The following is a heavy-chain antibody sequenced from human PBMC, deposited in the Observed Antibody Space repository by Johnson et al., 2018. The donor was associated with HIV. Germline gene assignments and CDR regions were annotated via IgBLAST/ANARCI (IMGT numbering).Heavy chain of an antibody. CDR3: AKGRSGGSGAFDI. D-gene: IGHD3-10*01. CDR1: GFTFSSYA. CDR2: ISYSGSNK. Sequence: QVQLVESGGGVVQPGRSLRLSCAASGFTFSSYAMHWVRQAPGQGLEWVAVISYSGSNKYSADSVKGRFTISRENSKNTLYVQMNRLRPEDTAAYFCAKGRSGGSGAFDIWGQGTMVTVSS. V-gene: IGHV3-30*04. J-gene: IGHJ3*02.